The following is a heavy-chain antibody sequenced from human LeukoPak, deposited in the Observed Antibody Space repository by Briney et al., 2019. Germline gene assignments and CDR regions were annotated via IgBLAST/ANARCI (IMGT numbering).Heavy chain of an antibody. CDR1: GFTFHQYA. J-gene: IGHJ4*02. Sequence: QAGGSLRLSCAASGFTFHQYAIHWVRQVPGKGLEWVSGINWNGGSIGYADSVKGRFTISRDNAKNSVFLQMNSLRTEDTALYYCAKDKAPLYSGYDWDLDFWGQGTLVTVSS. D-gene: IGHD5-12*01. CDR3: AKDKAPLYSGYDWDLDF. CDR2: INWNGGSI. V-gene: IGHV3-9*01.